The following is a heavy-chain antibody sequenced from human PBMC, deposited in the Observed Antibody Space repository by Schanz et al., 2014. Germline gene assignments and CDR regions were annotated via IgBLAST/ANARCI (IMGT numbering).Heavy chain of an antibody. J-gene: IGHJ4*02. Sequence: VQLVESGGGLVQPGGSLRLSCAASGFTFSAYWMTWVRQAPGKGLEWIGEVNHGGYTNYNPSLKSRVTVSVDMSKKQFSRRLSSVTAADTAAYYCATWSGTRLFHNWGQGTLVTVSS. D-gene: IGHD1-7*01. CDR2: VNHGGYT. V-gene: IGHV4-4*02. CDR1: GFTFSAYW. CDR3: ATWSGTRLFHN.